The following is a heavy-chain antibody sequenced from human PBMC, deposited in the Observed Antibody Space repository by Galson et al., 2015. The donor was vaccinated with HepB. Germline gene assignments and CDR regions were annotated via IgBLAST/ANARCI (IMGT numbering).Heavy chain of an antibody. CDR3: AKGLTVISPPYYFDS. D-gene: IGHD3-22*01. V-gene: IGHV3-23*01. CDR2: ISGSGGT. J-gene: IGHJ4*02. Sequence: SLSLSCAASGFTFNTYAMSWVRQAPGRGLDWVSSISGSGGTYYADSVEGRFTISRDNSKNTLYLQMNGLRDDEDTATYYCAKGLTVISPPYYFDSWGQGTLVTVSS. CDR1: GFTFNTYA.